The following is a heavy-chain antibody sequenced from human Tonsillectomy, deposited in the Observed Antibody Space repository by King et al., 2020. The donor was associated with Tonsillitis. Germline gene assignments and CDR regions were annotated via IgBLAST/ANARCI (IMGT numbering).Heavy chain of an antibody. CDR3: ARSHVVVTLDV. CDR1: GYSFSDYY. D-gene: IGHD3-22*01. J-gene: IGHJ4*02. V-gene: IGHV1-2*02. CDR2: VNPDSGGT. Sequence: QLVQSGAEVKNPGASVKVSCKASGYSFSDYYIHWVRQAPGQGLEWVGWVNPDSGGTRDAEKFQGRVTMTRDTSIKTAYMELSRLRSEDTAVYYCARSHVVVTLDVWGQGTLVTVSS.